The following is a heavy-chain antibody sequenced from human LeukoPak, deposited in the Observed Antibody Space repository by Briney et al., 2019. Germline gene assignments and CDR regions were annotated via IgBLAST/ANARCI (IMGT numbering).Heavy chain of an antibody. D-gene: IGHD3-22*01. CDR3: ARHTLPYYDSSGYNWFDP. J-gene: IGHJ5*02. CDR2: IYHSGST. Sequence: PSETLSLTCTVSGYSISSGYYWGWIRQPPGKGLEWIGSIYHSGSTYYNPSLKSRVTISVDTSKNQFSLKLSSVTAADTAVYYCARHTLPYYDSSGYNWFDPWGQGTLVTVSS. CDR1: GYSISSGYY. V-gene: IGHV4-38-2*02.